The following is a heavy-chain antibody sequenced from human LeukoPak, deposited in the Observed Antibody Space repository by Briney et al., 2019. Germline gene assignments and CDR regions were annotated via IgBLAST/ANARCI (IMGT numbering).Heavy chain of an antibody. V-gene: IGHV4-59*01. CDR3: ARVVGCSSTSCYPLRYYYYYMDV. J-gene: IGHJ6*03. D-gene: IGHD2-2*01. CDR1: GGSISSYY. Sequence: SETLSLTCTVSGGSISSYYWSWIRQPPGKGLEWIGYIYYSGSTNYNPSLKSRVTISVDTSKNQFSLKLSSVTAADTAVYYCARVVGCSSTSCYPLRYYYYYMDVWGKGTTVTVSS. CDR2: IYYSGST.